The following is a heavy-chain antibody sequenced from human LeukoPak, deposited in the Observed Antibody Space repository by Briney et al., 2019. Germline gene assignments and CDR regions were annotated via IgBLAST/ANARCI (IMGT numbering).Heavy chain of an antibody. Sequence: SETLSLTCTVSGGSISNYYWSWIRQPAGKGLEWIGRIYTSGSTKYNPSLKSRVTMSVDTSKNQFSLKLTSVTAADTAVYYCARVDSSVWFFDHWGQGTLVTVSS. CDR3: ARVDSSVWFFDH. V-gene: IGHV4-4*07. CDR1: GGSISNYY. D-gene: IGHD6-19*01. J-gene: IGHJ4*02. CDR2: IYTSGST.